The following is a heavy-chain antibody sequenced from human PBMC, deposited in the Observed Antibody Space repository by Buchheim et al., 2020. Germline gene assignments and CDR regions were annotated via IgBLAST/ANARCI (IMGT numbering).Heavy chain of an antibody. CDR3: ARGRIQLWYYGMDV. J-gene: IGHJ6*02. V-gene: IGHV4-61*02. CDR1: GGSISSGSYY. Sequence: QVQLQESGPGLVKPSQTLSLTCTVSGGSISSGSYYWSWIRQPAGKGLEWIGRIYTSGSTNYNPSLKSRVTMSVDTSKNQFSLKLSPVTAADTAVYYCARGRIQLWYYGMDVWGQGTT. CDR2: IYTSGST. D-gene: IGHD5-18*01.